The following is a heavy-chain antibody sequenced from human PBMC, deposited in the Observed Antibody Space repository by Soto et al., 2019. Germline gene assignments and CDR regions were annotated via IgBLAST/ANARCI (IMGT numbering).Heavy chain of an antibody. CDR2: ISSSGDDI. V-gene: IGHV3-23*01. Sequence: GGSLRLSCGAAGFTFGGYAMSWVRQAPGKGLEWVSSISSSGDDIYYADSVKGRFTTSRDNFKNTLFLQMNSLRAEDTAVYFCAYADYGWYFDLWGRGTLVTVSS. J-gene: IGHJ2*01. CDR1: GFTFGGYA. D-gene: IGHD4-17*01. CDR3: AYADYGWYFDL.